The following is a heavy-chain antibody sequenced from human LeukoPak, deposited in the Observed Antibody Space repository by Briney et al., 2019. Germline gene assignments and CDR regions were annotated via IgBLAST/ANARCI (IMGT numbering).Heavy chain of an antibody. CDR2: INHSGSI. CDR3: ARRSSGWYVLNFDY. D-gene: IGHD6-19*01. Sequence: PSETLSLTCAVYGGSFSGYYWSWIRQPPGKGLEWIGEINHSGSINYNPSLKSRVTISVDTSKNQFSLKLSSVTAADTAVYYCARRSSGWYVLNFDYWGQGTLVTVSS. CDR1: GGSFSGYY. V-gene: IGHV4-34*01. J-gene: IGHJ4*02.